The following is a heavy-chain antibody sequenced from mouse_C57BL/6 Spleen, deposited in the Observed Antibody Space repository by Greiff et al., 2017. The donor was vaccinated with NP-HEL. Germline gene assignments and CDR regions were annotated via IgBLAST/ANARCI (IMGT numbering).Heavy chain of an antibody. V-gene: IGHV1-42*01. Sequence: VQLQQSGPELVKPGASVKISCKASGYSFTGYYMNWVKQSPEKSLEWIGEINPSTGGTTYNQKFKAKATLTVDKSSSTAYMQLKSLTSEDSAVYYCARREYYGSSWYFDVWGTGTTVTVSS. D-gene: IGHD1-1*01. J-gene: IGHJ1*03. CDR1: GYSFTGYY. CDR2: INPSTGGT. CDR3: ARREYYGSSWYFDV.